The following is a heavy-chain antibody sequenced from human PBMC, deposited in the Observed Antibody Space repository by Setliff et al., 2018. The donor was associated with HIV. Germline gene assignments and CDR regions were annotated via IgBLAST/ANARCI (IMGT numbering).Heavy chain of an antibody. CDR1: GLTFSNCG. D-gene: IGHD3-10*01. V-gene: IGHV3-30*02. CDR2: IRSDGSNK. Sequence: PGGSLRLSCATSGLTFSNCGMHWVRQAPGKGLEWVASIRSDGSNKYYADSVTGRFTISRDDSKNTLYLQMNSLRAEDTAVYYCAKDKGQKYADYWGQGTMGTVSS. CDR3: AKDKGQKYADY. J-gene: IGHJ4*02.